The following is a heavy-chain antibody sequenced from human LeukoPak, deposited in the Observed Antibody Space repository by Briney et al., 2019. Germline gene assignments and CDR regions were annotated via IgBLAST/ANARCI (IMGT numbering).Heavy chain of an antibody. CDR3: AKTSGVYGGNSGLYYFDY. J-gene: IGHJ4*02. V-gene: IGHV3-23*01. CDR2: ISGSGGST. D-gene: IGHD4-23*01. Sequence: GGSLRLSCAASGFTFSSYAMSWVRQAPGKGLEWVSAISGSGGSTYYADSVKGRFTISRDNSKNTLYLQMNSLRAEDTAVYYCAKTSGVYGGNSGLYYFDYWGQGTLVTVSS. CDR1: GFTFSSYA.